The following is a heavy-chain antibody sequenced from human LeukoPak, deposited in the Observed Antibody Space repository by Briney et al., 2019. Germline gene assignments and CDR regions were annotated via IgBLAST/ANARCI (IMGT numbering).Heavy chain of an antibody. J-gene: IGHJ4*02. CDR3: VRDLILVWTPGDDFDH. CDR2: INEDASTI. V-gene: IGHV3-74*03. D-gene: IGHD3-16*01. CDR1: GFTLSRYW. Sequence: GGSLRLSCVASGFTLSRYWMHWVRQVPGKGLEWVSRINEDASTITYADSVKGRFTISRDNAKNTPYPQMNSLRAEDTAVYFCVRDLILVWTPGDDFDHWGQGTLVTVSS.